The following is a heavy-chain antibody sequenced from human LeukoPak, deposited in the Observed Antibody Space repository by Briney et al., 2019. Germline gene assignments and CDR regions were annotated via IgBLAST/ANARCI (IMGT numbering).Heavy chain of an antibody. CDR3: AREARSSWYYYYYGMDV. V-gene: IGHV4-61*02. J-gene: IGHJ6*02. D-gene: IGHD6-13*01. CDR1: GGSISSGSYY. Sequence: PSETLSLTCTVSGGSISSGSYYWSWIRQPAGKGLEWIGRIYTSGSTNYNPSLKSRVTISVDTSKNQFSLKLSPVTAADTAVYYCAREARSSWYYYYYGMDVWGQGTTVTVSS. CDR2: IYTSGST.